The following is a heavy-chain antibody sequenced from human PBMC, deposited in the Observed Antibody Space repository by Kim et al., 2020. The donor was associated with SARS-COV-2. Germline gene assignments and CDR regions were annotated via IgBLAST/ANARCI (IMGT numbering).Heavy chain of an antibody. CDR3: ARVDASDAFDI. CDR2: T. J-gene: IGHJ3*02. Sequence: TSKAQKFQGRVTITTNTSTSTAYMELRSLTSDDTAVYYCARVDASDAFDIWGQGTVVTVSS. V-gene: IGHV1-18*01.